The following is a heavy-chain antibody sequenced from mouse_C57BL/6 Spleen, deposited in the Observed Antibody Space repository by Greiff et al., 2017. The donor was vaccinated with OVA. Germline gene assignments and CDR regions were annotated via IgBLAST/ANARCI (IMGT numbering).Heavy chain of an antibody. J-gene: IGHJ2*01. V-gene: IGHV6-3*01. CDR1: GFTFSNYW. CDR2: IRLKSDNYAT. CDR3: TGGGYYFDY. Sequence: EVHLVESGGGLVQPGGSMKLSCVASGFTFSNYWMNWVRPSPEKGLEWVAQIRLKSDNYATHYAESVKGRFTISRDDSKSSVYLQMNNLRAEDTGIYYCTGGGYYFDYWGQGTTLTVSS.